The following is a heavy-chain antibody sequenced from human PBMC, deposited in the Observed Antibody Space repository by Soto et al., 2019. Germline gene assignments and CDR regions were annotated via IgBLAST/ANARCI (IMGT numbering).Heavy chain of an antibody. Sequence: ASVKVSCKASGYTFTSYGIGWVRQAPGQGLEWMGWISAYNGNTNYAQKLQGRVTMTTDTSTSTAYMELRSLRSDDTAVYYCARLKGSFIAARGKLNWFDPWGQGTLVPVSS. D-gene: IGHD6-6*01. J-gene: IGHJ5*02. CDR2: ISAYNGNT. CDR3: ARLKGSFIAARGKLNWFDP. V-gene: IGHV1-18*01. CDR1: GYTFTSYG.